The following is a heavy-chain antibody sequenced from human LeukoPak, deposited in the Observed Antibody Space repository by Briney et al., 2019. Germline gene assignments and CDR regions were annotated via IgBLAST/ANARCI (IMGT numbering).Heavy chain of an antibody. CDR2: IYTSGST. J-gene: IGHJ4*02. CDR1: GGSISSYY. CDR3: ARLYYDSSDYYYYFDY. V-gene: IGHV4-4*09. Sequence: SETLSLTCTVSGGSISSYYWSWIRQPPGKGLEWIGYIYTSGSTNYNPSLKSRVTISVDTSKNQFSLKLSSVTAADTAVYYCARLYYDSSDYYYYFDYWGQGTLVTVPS. D-gene: IGHD3-22*01.